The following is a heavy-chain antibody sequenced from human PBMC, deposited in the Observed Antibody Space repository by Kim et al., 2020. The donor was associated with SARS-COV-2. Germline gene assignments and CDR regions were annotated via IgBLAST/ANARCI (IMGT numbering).Heavy chain of an antibody. CDR2: ISWDSGSI. V-gene: IGHV3-9*01. D-gene: IGHD6-13*01. CDR3: AKDFAAAGTLLVSSFDC. CDR1: GFTFDDYA. J-gene: IGHJ4*01. Sequence: GGSLRLSCAASGFTFDDYAMHWVRQAPGKGLEWVSGISWDSGSIGYADSVKGRFTISRDNAKNSLYLQMNSLRPEDTALYYCAKDFAAAGTLLVSSFDC.